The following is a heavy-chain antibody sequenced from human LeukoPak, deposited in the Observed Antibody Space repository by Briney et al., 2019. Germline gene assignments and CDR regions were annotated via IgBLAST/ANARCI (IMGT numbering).Heavy chain of an antibody. CDR1: GFTFSSYS. CDR2: ISSSSSYI. V-gene: IGHV3-21*01. Sequence: PGGSLRLSCAASGFTFSSYSMNWVRQAPGKGLEWVSSISSSSSYIYYADSVKGRFTISRDNAKTSLYLQMNSLRAEDTAVYYCARGLHYYGSGSFTEMQFDYWGQGTLVTVSS. D-gene: IGHD3-10*01. CDR3: ARGLHYYGSGSFTEMQFDY. J-gene: IGHJ4*02.